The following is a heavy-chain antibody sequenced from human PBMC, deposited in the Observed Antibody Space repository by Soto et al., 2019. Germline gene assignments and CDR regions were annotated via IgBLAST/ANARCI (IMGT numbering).Heavy chain of an antibody. CDR3: ARDDCSSTSCPNAFDI. CDR1: EVNCSNYA. D-gene: IGHD2-2*01. J-gene: IGHJ3*02. Sequence: PWVTLRLSCAASEVNCSNYAMSWVRQTPGKGLKWVSSISDNGGTTYYADSVEGRVTITRDTSASTAYMELSSLRSEDTAVYYCARDDCSSTSCPNAFDIWGQGTMVTVS. V-gene: IGHV3-23*01. CDR2: ISDNGGTT.